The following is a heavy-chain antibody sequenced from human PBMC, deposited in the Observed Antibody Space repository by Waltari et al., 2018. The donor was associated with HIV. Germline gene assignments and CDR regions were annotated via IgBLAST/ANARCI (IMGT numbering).Heavy chain of an antibody. CDR3: AKPTTNTMRGIFDY. D-gene: IGHD3-10*01. J-gene: IGHJ4*02. CDR1: GLTFSSGA. CDR2: ISGSGGST. V-gene: IGHV3-23*01. Sequence: EVQLLESVGGLVQPGGSLRLSCAASGLTFSSGAMSVVCQAPGKGLGWVSSISGSGGSTYYADSVKGRFTISRDNSKNTLNLQMNSLRAEDTAVYYCAKPTTNTMRGIFDYWGQGTLVTVSS.